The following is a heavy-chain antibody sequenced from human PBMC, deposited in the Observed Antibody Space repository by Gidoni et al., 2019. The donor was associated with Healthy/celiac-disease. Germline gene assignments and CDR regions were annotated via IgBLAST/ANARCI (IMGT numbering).Heavy chain of an antibody. CDR1: GFTVSSYA. Sequence: QVQLVESGGGVVQPGMSLRLSCASSGFTVSSYAMHWVRQAPGKGLEWVAVISYDGSNKYYADSVKGRFTISRDNSKNTLYLQMNSLRAEDTAVYYCARDGSIKVHYMDVWGKGTTVTVSS. V-gene: IGHV3-30-3*01. D-gene: IGHD3-10*01. CDR3: ARDGSIKVHYMDV. CDR2: ISYDGSNK. J-gene: IGHJ6*03.